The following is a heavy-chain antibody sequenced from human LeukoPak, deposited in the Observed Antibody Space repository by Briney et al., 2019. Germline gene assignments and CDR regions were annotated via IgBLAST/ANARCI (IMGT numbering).Heavy chain of an antibody. V-gene: IGHV1-69*04. J-gene: IGHJ5*02. Sequence: ASVKVSCKASGGTFSSYAISWVRQAPGQGLEWMGRIIPILGIANYAQKFQGRVTITADKSTSTAYMELSSLRSEDTAVYYCARGMGVPAAMYWFDPWGQGTLVTVSS. CDR1: GGTFSSYA. CDR2: IIPILGIA. D-gene: IGHD2-2*01. CDR3: ARGMGVPAAMYWFDP.